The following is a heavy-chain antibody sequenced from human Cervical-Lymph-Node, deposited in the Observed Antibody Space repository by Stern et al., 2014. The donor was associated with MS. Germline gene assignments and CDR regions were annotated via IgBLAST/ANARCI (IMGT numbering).Heavy chain of an antibody. CDR1: GFSLRTSGVA. D-gene: IGHD5-18*01. J-gene: IGHJ5*02. Sequence: QVTLKESGPTLVKPTQTLTLTCTFSGFSLRTSGVAVGWIRQPPGKALEWLALIYWDDDKRYSASLKSRLTINKDTPKNQVVLTMTNMDPVDTATYYCAHRHYSGWFDPWGQGILVTVSS. CDR3: AHRHYSGWFDP. V-gene: IGHV2-5*02. CDR2: IYWDDDK.